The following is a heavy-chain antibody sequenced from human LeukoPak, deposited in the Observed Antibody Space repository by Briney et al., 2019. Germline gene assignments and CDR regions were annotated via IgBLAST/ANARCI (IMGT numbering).Heavy chain of an antibody. CDR2: IYYSGST. CDR3: ARDFHSRYGGRYLDY. V-gene: IGHV4-59*01. J-gene: IGHJ4*02. CDR1: GGSISSYY. Sequence: SETLSLTCTVSGGSISSYYWSWIRQPPGKGLEWIGYIYYSGSTSHNPSLKSRLTISVDTSKKQFSLNLSSVTAADTAVYYCARDFHSRYGGRYLDYWGQGTLVTVSS. D-gene: IGHD1-26*01.